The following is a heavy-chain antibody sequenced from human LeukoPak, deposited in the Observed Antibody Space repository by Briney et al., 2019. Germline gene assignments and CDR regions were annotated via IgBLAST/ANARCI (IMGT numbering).Heavy chain of an antibody. J-gene: IGHJ5*02. D-gene: IGHD1-26*01. CDR3: ARGQGATVPQVGKNWFDP. Sequence: SETLSLTCAVYIDSFSNYHWNWIRQTPAKGMEWIGEVNESGGTNISPSLRSRVILSVDTSKNQFSLKLISVTVADTAIYYCARGQGATVPQVGKNWFDPXGQGTRVTV. V-gene: IGHV4-34*01. CDR2: VNESGGT. CDR1: IDSFSNYH.